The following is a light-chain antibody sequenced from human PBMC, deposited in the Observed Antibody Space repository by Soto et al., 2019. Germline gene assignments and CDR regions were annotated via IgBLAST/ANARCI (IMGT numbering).Light chain of an antibody. CDR2: AAS. J-gene: IGKJ5*01. CDR1: QDITTY. CDR3: QQLNSYST. V-gene: IGKV1-9*01. Sequence: DIQLTQSPSFLSASVGDRVTITCRASQDITTYLAWYQKKPGKAPNLLISAASTLQSGVPSRFSGSGSGTDFTLTISSLQPEDFATYYCQQLNSYSTFGQGTRLEIK.